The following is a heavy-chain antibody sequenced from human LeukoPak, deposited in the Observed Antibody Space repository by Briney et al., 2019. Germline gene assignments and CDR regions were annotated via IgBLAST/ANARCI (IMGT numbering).Heavy chain of an antibody. CDR1: GFTFSSYW. CDR2: INSDGSST. Sequence: GGSLRLSCAASGFTFSSYWMHWVRQAPGEGLVWVSRINSDGSSTTYADSVKGRFTISRDNAKNTLYLQMNSLRAEDTAVYYCARDGGGDWFDPWGQGTLVIVSS. V-gene: IGHV3-74*01. J-gene: IGHJ5*02. D-gene: IGHD3-16*01. CDR3: ARDGGGDWFDP.